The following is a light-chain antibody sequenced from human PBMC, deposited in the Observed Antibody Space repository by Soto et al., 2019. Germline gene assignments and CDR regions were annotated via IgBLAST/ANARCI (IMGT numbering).Light chain of an antibody. CDR1: SSDVGGYDY. Sequence: LTQPASVSGSPGQSITISCTGTSSDVGGYDYVSWYQQHPGEAPKLMIYEVSNRPSGVPDRFSGSKSGTSASLAIAGLQTEDEGDYYCQTYDSSLSGLYVFGTGTKVTVL. CDR2: EVS. J-gene: IGLJ1*01. V-gene: IGLV2-14*01. CDR3: QTYDSSLSGLYV.